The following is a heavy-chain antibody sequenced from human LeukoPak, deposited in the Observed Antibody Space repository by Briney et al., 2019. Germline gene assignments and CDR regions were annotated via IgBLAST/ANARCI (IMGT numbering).Heavy chain of an antibody. V-gene: IGHV4-61*02. J-gene: IGHJ5*02. CDR1: GGSISSGSYY. CDR3: AREGLNMVRGVIPKEAWGWFDP. D-gene: IGHD3-10*01. CDR2: IYSSGST. Sequence: PSETLSLTCTVSGGSISSGSYYWNWIRQPAGKGLEWIGRIYSSGSTNYNPSLKSRVTISVDTSKNQFSLKLSSVTAADTAVYYCAREGLNMVRGVIPKEAWGWFDPWGQGTLVTVSS.